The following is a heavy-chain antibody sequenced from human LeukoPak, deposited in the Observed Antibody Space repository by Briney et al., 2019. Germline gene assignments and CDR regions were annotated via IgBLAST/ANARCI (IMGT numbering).Heavy chain of an antibody. CDR1: GYSFTSYW. J-gene: IGHJ5*02. Sequence: GESLKISCKGSGYSFTSYWIGWVRQMPGKGLEWMGIIYPGDSDTRYSPSFQGQVTISADKSISTAYLQWSSLKASDTAMYYCARNYYGSGGPAGNWFDPWGQGTLVTVSS. CDR2: IYPGDSDT. CDR3: ARNYYGSGGPAGNWFDP. V-gene: IGHV5-51*01. D-gene: IGHD3-10*01.